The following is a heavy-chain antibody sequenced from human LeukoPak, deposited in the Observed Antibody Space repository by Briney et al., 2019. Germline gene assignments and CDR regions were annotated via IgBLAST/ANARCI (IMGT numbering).Heavy chain of an antibody. V-gene: IGHV1-46*01. D-gene: IGHD5-24*01. CDR3: ARLEDGYDEY. CDR1: GYTFTSYG. J-gene: IGHJ4*02. Sequence: ASVKVSCKASGYTFTSYGISWVRQAPGQGLEWMAIINPSDGSTSYAPKSQGRVTMTRDMTTSTVYMELSSLRSEDTAVYYCARLEDGYDEYWGQGTLVTVSS. CDR2: INPSDGST.